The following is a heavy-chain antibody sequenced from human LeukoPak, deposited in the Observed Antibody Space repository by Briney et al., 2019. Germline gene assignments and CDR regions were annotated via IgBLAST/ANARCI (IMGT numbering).Heavy chain of an antibody. J-gene: IGHJ3*02. CDR1: GFTFSSYG. CDR2: ISYDGSNK. Sequence: GGSLRLSCAASGFTFSSYGMHWVRQAPGKGLEWVAVISYDGSNKYYADSVKGRFTISRDNAKNSLYLQMNSLRAEDTAVYYCARGLHYDILTAHPPDAFDIWGQGTMVTVSS. CDR3: ARGLHYDILTAHPPDAFDI. V-gene: IGHV3-33*05. D-gene: IGHD3-9*01.